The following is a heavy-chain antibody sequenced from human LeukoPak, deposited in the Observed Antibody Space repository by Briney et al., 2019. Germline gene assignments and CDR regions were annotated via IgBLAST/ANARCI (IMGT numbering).Heavy chain of an antibody. Sequence: GESLKISCKGSGYSFTSYWIGWVRQMPGKGLEWMGIIYPGDSDTRYSPSFQGQVTISADKSISTAYLQWSSLKASDTAMYYCARHRTVTQGSLRYYYYMDVWGKGTTVTVSS. D-gene: IGHD4-17*01. CDR2: IYPGDSDT. V-gene: IGHV5-51*01. CDR3: ARHRTVTQGSLRYYYYMDV. CDR1: GYSFTSYW. J-gene: IGHJ6*03.